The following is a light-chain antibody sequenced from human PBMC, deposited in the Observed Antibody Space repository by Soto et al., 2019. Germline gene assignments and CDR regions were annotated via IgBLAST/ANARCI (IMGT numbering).Light chain of an antibody. CDR2: DVS. V-gene: IGKV3-11*01. CDR1: QSVRSY. Sequence: EIVLTQSPATLSLSPGERATLSCRASQSVRSYLVWYQQKPGQAPRLLIYDVSNRATDIPARFSGSGSGTDFTLTISSLEPEDSAVYYCQQRSAWPPVTFGGGTKVEVK. CDR3: QQRSAWPPVT. J-gene: IGKJ4*01.